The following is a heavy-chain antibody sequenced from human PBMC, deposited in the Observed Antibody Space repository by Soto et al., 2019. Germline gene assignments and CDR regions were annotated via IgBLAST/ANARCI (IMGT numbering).Heavy chain of an antibody. J-gene: IGHJ4*02. CDR3: AKDRRKVVVAAPFDY. D-gene: IGHD2-15*01. CDR2: ISIGGTTI. Sequence: GGSLRLSCAASGFTFRNYNMNWVHQAPGKGLEWVSHISIGGTTIDYADSVKGRFTISRDNSKNTLYLQMNSLRAEDTAVYYCAKDRRKVVVAAPFDYWGQGTLVTVSS. V-gene: IGHV3-48*01. CDR1: GFTFRNYN.